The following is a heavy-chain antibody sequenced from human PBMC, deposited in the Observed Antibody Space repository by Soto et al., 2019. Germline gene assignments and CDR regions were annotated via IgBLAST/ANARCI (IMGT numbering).Heavy chain of an antibody. J-gene: IGHJ6*02. CDR2: ISGSGGST. CDR1: GFTFSSYA. D-gene: IGHD5-18*01. Sequence: PGGSLSLSCAASGFTFSSYAMSWVRQAPGKGLEWVSAISGSGGSTYYADSVKGRFTISRDNSKNTLYLQMNSLRAEDTAVYYCAKESGYSYYYYGMDVWGQGTTVTVSS. CDR3: AKESGYSYYYYGMDV. V-gene: IGHV3-23*01.